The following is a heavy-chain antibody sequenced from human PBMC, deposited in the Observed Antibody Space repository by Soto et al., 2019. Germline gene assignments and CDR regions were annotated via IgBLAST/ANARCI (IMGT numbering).Heavy chain of an antibody. CDR2: ISYDGSNK. CDR1: GFTFSSYA. J-gene: IGHJ6*02. Sequence: PGGSLRLSCAASGFTFSSYAMHWVRQAPGKGLEWVAVISYDGSNKYYADSVKGRFTISRDNSKNTLYLQMNSLRAEDTAVYYCARDRRGYSYGLYYYRMDVWGQGTTVTVSS. D-gene: IGHD5-18*01. CDR3: ARDRRGYSYGLYYYRMDV. V-gene: IGHV3-30-3*01.